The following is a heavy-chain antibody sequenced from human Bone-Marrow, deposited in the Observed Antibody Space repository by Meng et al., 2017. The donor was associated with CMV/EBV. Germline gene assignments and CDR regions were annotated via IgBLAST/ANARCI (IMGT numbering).Heavy chain of an antibody. Sequence: GGSLRLSCAASGFTFSRCDMHWVRQITGKGLAWVSIIGTAGDTYYPGSVKGRFTISRDNAKNSLYLQMNSLRAEDTAVYYCAREGPILMGAAFDYWGQGTLVTVSS. D-gene: IGHD1-26*01. J-gene: IGHJ4*02. CDR3: AREGPILMGAAFDY. V-gene: IGHV3-13*01. CDR1: GFTFSRCD. CDR2: IGTAGDT.